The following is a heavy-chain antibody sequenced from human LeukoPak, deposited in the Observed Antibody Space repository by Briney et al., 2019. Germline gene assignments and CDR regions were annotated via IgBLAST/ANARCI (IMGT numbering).Heavy chain of an antibody. CDR3: ARGSGIRDLCYFDY. D-gene: IGHD3-16*01. J-gene: IGHJ4*02. V-gene: IGHV1-2*02. Sequence: GASVKVSCKASGYTFTGDYMHWVRQAPGQGLEWMGWINPNSGGTNYAQKFQGRVTMTRDTSTSTAYMELRSLRSDDTAVYYCARGSGIRDLCYFDYWGQGTLVTVSS. CDR1: GYTFTGDY. CDR2: INPNSGGT.